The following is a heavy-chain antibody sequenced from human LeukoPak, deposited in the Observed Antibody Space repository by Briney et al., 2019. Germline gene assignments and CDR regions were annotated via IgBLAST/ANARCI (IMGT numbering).Heavy chain of an antibody. CDR3: ARLFNGYSYGLADDAFDI. D-gene: IGHD5-18*01. CDR2: ICPGDSDT. Sequence: GESLKISCKGSGYSFTSYWIGWVRQMPGKGLEWMGIICPGDSDTRYSPSFQGQVTISADKSISTAYLQWSSLKASDTAMYYCARLFNGYSYGLADDAFDIWGQGTMVTVSS. J-gene: IGHJ3*02. CDR1: GYSFTSYW. V-gene: IGHV5-51*01.